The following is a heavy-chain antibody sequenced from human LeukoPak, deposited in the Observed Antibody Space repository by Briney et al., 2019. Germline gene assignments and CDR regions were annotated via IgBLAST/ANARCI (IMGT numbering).Heavy chain of an antibody. D-gene: IGHD3-3*02. CDR2: VGGSDDTS. V-gene: IGHV3-23*01. CDR3: AKKSFSTGAFDV. CDR1: EFTFSSHA. J-gene: IGHJ3*01. Sequence: GGSLRLSCVASEFTFSSHAMSWVRRAPGRGLEWVSSVGGSDDTSKYADSVTGRFTISRDNSKTSVYLQMNNLGAEDTANYYCAKKSFSTGAFDVWGQGALVTVSS.